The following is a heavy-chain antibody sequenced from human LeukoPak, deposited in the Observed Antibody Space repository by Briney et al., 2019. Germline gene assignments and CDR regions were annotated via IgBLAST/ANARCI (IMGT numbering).Heavy chain of an antibody. J-gene: IGHJ6*02. D-gene: IGHD3-10*01. CDR1: GFTFSSYG. V-gene: IGHV3-33*01. Sequence: GGSLRLSCAASGFTFSSYGMHWVRQAPGKGLGWVAVIWYDGSNKYYAGSVKGRFTISRDNSKNTLYLQMNSLRAEDTAVYYCARDLLITMVRGVTFYYYYGMDVWGQGTTVTVSS. CDR2: IWYDGSNK. CDR3: ARDLLITMVRGVTFYYYYGMDV.